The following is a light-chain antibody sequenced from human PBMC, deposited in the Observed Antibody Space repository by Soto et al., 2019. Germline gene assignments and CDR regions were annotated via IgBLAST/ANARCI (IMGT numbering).Light chain of an antibody. CDR1: QSVSSSY. CDR2: GAS. V-gene: IGKV3-20*01. J-gene: IGKJ3*01. Sequence: EIVLTQSPGTLSLSPGERATLSCRASQSVSSSYLAWYQQKPGQAPRLLIYGASSRATGVPDRFSGSGSGTDFTLTISRLEPEDCAGYYCQQYGSSRVTFGPGTKVDIK. CDR3: QQYGSSRVT.